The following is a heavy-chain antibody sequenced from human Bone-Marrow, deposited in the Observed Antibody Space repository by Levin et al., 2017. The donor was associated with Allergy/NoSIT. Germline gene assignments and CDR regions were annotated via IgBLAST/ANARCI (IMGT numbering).Heavy chain of an antibody. V-gene: IGHV3-74*01. CDR1: GFTFSGYW. Sequence: PGESLKISCVGSGFTFSGYWMHWVRQAPGKGLVWVSRIKSDGSVKNYVDSVKGRFTVSRDNGKNTLYLHMSSLRAEDTAVYYCTRDRDYSFHFDYWGQGVPVTVAS. CDR2: IKSDGSVK. D-gene: IGHD2-15*01. CDR3: TRDRDYSFHFDY. J-gene: IGHJ4*02.